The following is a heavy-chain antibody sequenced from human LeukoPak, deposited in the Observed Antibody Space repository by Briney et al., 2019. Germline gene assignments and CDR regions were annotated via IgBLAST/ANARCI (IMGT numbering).Heavy chain of an antibody. CDR2: ISWDGGST. CDR3: AKDAREDYSYYMDV. V-gene: IGHV3-43D*03. J-gene: IGHJ6*03. D-gene: IGHD1-26*01. Sequence: PGGSLRLSCAASGFTFHDYAMHWVRQAPGKGLEWVSLISWDGGSTYYADSVKGRFTISRDNSKNSLYLQMNSLRAEDTALYFCAKDAREDYSYYMDVWGKGTTVTVSS. CDR1: GFTFHDYA.